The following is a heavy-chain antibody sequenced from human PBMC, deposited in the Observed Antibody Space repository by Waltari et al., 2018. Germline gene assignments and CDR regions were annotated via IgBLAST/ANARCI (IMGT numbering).Heavy chain of an antibody. CDR1: GGSISSYY. Sequence: QVQLQESGPGLVKPSETLSLTCPVSGGSISSYYWSWIRQPPGKGLEWIGYIYYSGSTNYNPSLKSRVTISVDTSKNQFSLKLSSVTAADTAVYYCARDFSRALDYWGQGTLVTVSS. CDR2: IYYSGST. CDR3: ARDFSRALDY. V-gene: IGHV4-59*01. J-gene: IGHJ4*02.